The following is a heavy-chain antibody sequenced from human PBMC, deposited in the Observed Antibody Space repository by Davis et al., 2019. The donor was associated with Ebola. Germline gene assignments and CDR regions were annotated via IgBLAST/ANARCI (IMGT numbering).Heavy chain of an antibody. CDR3: ARGGRCSSTSCFSPYYYYVMDV. CDR2: IIPIFGTP. V-gene: IGHV1-69*13. D-gene: IGHD2-2*01. J-gene: IGHJ6*02. CDR1: GGTFTSYA. Sequence: AASVKVSCKASGGTFTSYAISWVRQAPGQGLEWMGGIIPIFGTPNYAQKFQGRVTITADESTSTAYMELSSLRSEDTAVYYCARGGRCSSTSCFSPYYYYVMDVWGQGTTVTVSS.